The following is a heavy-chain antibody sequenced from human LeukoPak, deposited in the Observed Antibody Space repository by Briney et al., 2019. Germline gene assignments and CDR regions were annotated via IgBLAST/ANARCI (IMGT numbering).Heavy chain of an antibody. D-gene: IGHD6-13*01. V-gene: IGHV4-39*07. CDR1: AVSIRSSTYY. CDR3: ARAYSSSWYWNWFDP. J-gene: IGHJ5*02. Sequence: SETLSLTCTVSAVSIRSSTYYWGWIRQPPGKGLEWIGNIYPTGSTYYNPSLKSRVTISVDTSKNQFSLKVSSVSAADTAVYYCARAYSSSWYWNWFDPWGQGTLVTVSS. CDR2: IYPTGST.